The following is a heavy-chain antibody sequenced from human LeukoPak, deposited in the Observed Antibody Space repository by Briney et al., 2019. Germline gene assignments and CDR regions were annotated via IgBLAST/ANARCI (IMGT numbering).Heavy chain of an antibody. J-gene: IGHJ6*04. V-gene: IGHV6-1*01. Sequence: SQTLSLTCAISGDSVSSNSAAWNWIRRSPSRGLEWLGRTYYRSKWYNDYAVSVKSRITINPDTSKNQFSLQLNSVTPEDTAVYYCARGYDILTGYCVDYYYYGMDVWGKGTTVTVSS. CDR1: GDSVSSNSAA. CDR3: ARGYDILTGYCVDYYYYGMDV. D-gene: IGHD3-9*01. CDR2: TYYRSKWYN.